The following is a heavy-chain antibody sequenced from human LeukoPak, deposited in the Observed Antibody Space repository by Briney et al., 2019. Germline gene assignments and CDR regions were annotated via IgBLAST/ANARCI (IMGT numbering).Heavy chain of an antibody. CDR3: ARSGRGGAFDI. CDR2: IYSDGSRT. Sequence: PGGSLRLSCAASGFTFSSYEMNWVRQGPGKGLVWVSRIYSDGSRTTYADSVKGRFTISGDNAKNTLYLQMNRLRAEDTAVYYCARSGRGGAFDIWGQGTMVTVSS. V-gene: IGHV3-74*01. CDR1: GFTFSSYE. D-gene: IGHD1-26*01. J-gene: IGHJ3*02.